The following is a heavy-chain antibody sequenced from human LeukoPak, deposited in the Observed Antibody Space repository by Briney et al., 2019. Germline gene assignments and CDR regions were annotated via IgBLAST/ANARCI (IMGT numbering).Heavy chain of an antibody. CDR2: ISSSGSTI. D-gene: IGHD3-10*01. Sequence: GGSLRLYCAASGFTFSSYEMNWVRQTPGKGLEWVSYISSSGSTIYYADSVKGRFTISRDNAKNSLYLQMNSLRAEDTAVYYCARAGFGEFLYYYYGMDVWGKGTTVTVSS. J-gene: IGHJ6*04. CDR1: GFTFSSYE. CDR3: ARAGFGEFLYYYYGMDV. V-gene: IGHV3-48*03.